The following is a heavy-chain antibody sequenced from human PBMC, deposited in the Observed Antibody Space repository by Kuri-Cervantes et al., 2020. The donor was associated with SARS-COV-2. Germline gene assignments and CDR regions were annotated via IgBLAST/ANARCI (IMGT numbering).Heavy chain of an antibody. CDR3: ARSAAAFYGMDV. J-gene: IGHJ6*02. V-gene: IGHV4-59*01. Sequence: SETLSLTCSVSGDSISPYYWTWIRQPPGKGLEWIGHIYYSGSVNYNPSLMSRLTISVDKSKNQVPLKLTSVTAADTAVYYCARSAAAFYGMDVWGQGTTVTVSS. D-gene: IGHD2-2*01. CDR1: GDSISPYY. CDR2: IYYSGSV.